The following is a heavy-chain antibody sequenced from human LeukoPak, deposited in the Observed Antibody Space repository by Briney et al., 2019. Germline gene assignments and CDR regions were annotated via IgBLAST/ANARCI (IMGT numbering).Heavy chain of an antibody. Sequence: GGSLRLSCAASGFTFSSYSMNWVRQAPGKGLEWVSSISSSSSYIYYADSVKGRFTISRDNAKNSLYLQMNSLRAEDTAVYYCARDLPRGYSGYDLGAFDIWGQGTMVTVSS. CDR3: ARDLPRGYSGYDLGAFDI. J-gene: IGHJ3*02. V-gene: IGHV3-21*01. CDR1: GFTFSSYS. CDR2: ISSSSSYI. D-gene: IGHD5-12*01.